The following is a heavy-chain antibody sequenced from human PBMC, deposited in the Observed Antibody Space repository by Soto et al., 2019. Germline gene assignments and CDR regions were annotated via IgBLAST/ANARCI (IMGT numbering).Heavy chain of an antibody. CDR1: GDSITRGGYY. CDR2: IYYRGST. CDR3: ARVEVVITRGALDY. Sequence: QVQLQESGPGLVKHSQTLSLTYNVSGDSITRGGYYWSWVRQHPGKGLEWLGYIYYRGSTYYNPSLKSRVHISLAPSKKHFSLRLSSVTAADAPVYYCARVEVVITRGALDYWGPGTLVTVSS. V-gene: IGHV4-31*03. J-gene: IGHJ4*02. D-gene: IGHD2-15*01.